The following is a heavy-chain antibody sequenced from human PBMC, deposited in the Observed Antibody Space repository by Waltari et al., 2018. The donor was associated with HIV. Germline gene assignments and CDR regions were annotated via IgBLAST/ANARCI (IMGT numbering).Heavy chain of an antibody. V-gene: IGHV4-34*01. CDR1: GGSFSGYY. D-gene: IGHD4-17*01. CDR3: ARNDYGGNSAVDY. J-gene: IGHJ4*01. Sequence: QVQLQQWGAGLLKPSETLSPTPAVYGGSFSGYYSSWIRQTPGKGLEWIGEINHSGSTNYNPFINSRVTISVDTSKNQFSLKLSSVTAANTAVYYCARNDYGGNSAVDYWGHGTRVTVSS. CDR2: INHSGST.